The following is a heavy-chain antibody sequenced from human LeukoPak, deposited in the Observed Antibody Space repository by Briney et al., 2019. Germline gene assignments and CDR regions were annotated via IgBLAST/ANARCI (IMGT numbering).Heavy chain of an antibody. CDR2: ISESGGST. V-gene: IGHV3-23*01. Sequence: GGSLRLSCAAAGFTFSNYAMNWVRQDPGKGLEWVSVISESGGSTYYADSVKGRFTISRDNSKNTLYLQMNRLRAEDTAVYYCAKGAVADTAGYFDYWGQGTLVTVSS. CDR3: AKGAVADTAGYFDY. CDR1: GFTFSNYA. D-gene: IGHD6-19*01. J-gene: IGHJ4*02.